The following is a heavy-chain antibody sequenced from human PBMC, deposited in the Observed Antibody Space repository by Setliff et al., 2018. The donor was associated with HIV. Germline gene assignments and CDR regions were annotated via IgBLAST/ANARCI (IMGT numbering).Heavy chain of an antibody. CDR1: GFNFNHYA. D-gene: IGHD4-17*01. J-gene: IGHJ4*02. V-gene: IGHV3-9*03. CDR2: ITWNRAII. CDR3: AKGRDGDLNHFDY. Sequence: GGSLRLSCTASGFNFNHYAMHWVRQVPGKGLEWVSGITWNRAIIAYADSVKGRFTVSRDDAENSLYLQMSSLGPEDMGLYYCAKGRDGDLNHFDYWGQGTRVTISS.